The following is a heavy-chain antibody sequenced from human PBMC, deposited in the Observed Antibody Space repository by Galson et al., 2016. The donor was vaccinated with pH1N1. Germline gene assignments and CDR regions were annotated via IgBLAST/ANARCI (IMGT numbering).Heavy chain of an antibody. CDR3: ARRTISARPGWFDS. CDR1: GYEFGRYW. Sequence: QSGAEVKKPGESLQISCQGSGYEFGRYWIVWVRQMPGKCLEYMGTIYPDDSDTRYPPAFPGKVIISGDRAITAAYLQWSSLKASDRGIYYCARRTISARPGWFDSWGQGTLVTVSS. D-gene: IGHD6-6*01. J-gene: IGHJ5*01. CDR2: IYPDDSDT. V-gene: IGHV5-51*01.